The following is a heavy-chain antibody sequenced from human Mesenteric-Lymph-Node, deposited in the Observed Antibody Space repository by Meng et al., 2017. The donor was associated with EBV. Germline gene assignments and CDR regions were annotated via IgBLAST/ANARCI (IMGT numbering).Heavy chain of an antibody. V-gene: IGHV4-39*01. J-gene: IGHJ4*02. CDR1: GGSISSSSYY. D-gene: IGHD3-16*02. Sequence: QLHLQASGPGLVRPSDTLYLTFTVSGGSISSSSYYWGWIRQPPGKGLEWIGSIYSGGRTYYSPSLESRATISVDTSKNQFSLKLNSVTAADTSVYFCASLLIVFGGVIVDYWGQGALVTVSS. CDR2: IYSGGRT. CDR3: ASLLIVFGGVIVDY.